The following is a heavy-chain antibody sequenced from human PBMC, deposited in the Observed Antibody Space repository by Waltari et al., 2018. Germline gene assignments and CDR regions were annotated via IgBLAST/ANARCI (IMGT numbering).Heavy chain of an antibody. D-gene: IGHD5-12*01. CDR2: MSYTGAT. CDR1: GVSITSNRHY. J-gene: IGHJ3*01. CDR3: ATYIGASVGTAAFDV. Sequence: QLQLQESGPGLVKPSETLSLTCSVSGVSITSNRHYWGWIRQPPGQGLEWIVTMSYTGATYSSPSLDSRVTVSRDTSKNQLSLKLVSVTAADTAVYYCATYIGASVGTAAFDVWGQGTMVTVSS. V-gene: IGHV4-39*01.